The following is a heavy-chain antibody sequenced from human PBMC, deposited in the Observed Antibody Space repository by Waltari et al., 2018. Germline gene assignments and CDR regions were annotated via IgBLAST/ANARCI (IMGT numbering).Heavy chain of an antibody. Sequence: QVQLVQSGAEVKKPGASVKVSCKASGYTFTGYYMHGVRQAPGQGLEWMGRINPNSGGTNYAQKVQGRVTMTRDTSISTAYMELSRLRSDDTAVYYCAREWGSVTAFDIWGQGTMVTVSS. J-gene: IGHJ3*02. CDR1: GYTFTGYY. V-gene: IGHV1-2*06. CDR3: AREWGSVTAFDI. D-gene: IGHD5-18*01. CDR2: INPNSGGT.